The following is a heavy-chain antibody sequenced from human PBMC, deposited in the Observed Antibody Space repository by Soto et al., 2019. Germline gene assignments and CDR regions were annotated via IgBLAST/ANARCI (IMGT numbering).Heavy chain of an antibody. CDR3: AGVGVSTRTFDF. J-gene: IGHJ4*02. V-gene: IGHV5-51*01. Sequence: GESLKISCKGSGYNFAGYWIAWVRQMPGKGLELMGIIYPSDSDTRYRPSFQGQVTISADKSISSAYLQWSSLRASDTAMYYCAGVGVSTRTFDFWGQGTLVTVSS. CDR2: IYPSDSDT. D-gene: IGHD1-26*01. CDR1: GYNFAGYW.